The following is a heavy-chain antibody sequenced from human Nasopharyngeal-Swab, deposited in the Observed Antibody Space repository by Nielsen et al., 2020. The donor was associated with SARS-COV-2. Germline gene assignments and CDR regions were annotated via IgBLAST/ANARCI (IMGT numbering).Heavy chain of an antibody. V-gene: IGHV3-53*01. CDR2: IYASGDT. CDR3: AAPLTGLHY. D-gene: IGHD1-20*01. J-gene: IGHJ4*02. Sequence: GESLKISCAASEFTVTNNYMTWVRQVPGKGLEWISHIYASGDTHTADAVKGRFTISRDSSENTLYLEMNNLTPDDTATYYCAAPLTGLHYWGQGTLVTVSS. CDR1: EFTVTNNY.